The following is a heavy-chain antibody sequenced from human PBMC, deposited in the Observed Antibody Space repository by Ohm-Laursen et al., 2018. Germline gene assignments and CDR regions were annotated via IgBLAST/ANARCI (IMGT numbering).Heavy chain of an antibody. CDR2: IIPIFGTA. V-gene: IGHV1-69*06. D-gene: IGHD4-17*01. J-gene: IGHJ6*02. CDR3: ATRVTPVTTLYYYAMDV. CDR1: GGTFSSYA. Sequence: SSVKVSCKASGGTFSSYAISWVRQAPGQGLEWMGGIIPIFGTANYAQKFQGRVTITADKSTSTAHLELSSLRSEDTAVYYCATRVTPVTTLYYYAMDVWGQGTTVTVSS.